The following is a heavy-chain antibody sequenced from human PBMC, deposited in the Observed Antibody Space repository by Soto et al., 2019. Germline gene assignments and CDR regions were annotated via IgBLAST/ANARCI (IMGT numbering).Heavy chain of an antibody. D-gene: IGHD3-3*01. Sequence: SVKVSCKASGFPFTSSAVQWVRQARGQRLEWIGWIVVGRGNTDYAQKFQDGVTFTRDMSTTTAYMELSSLRSEDTAVYYCAAFAYYGFWSGYSFDYWGQGTLVTVSS. V-gene: IGHV1-58*01. CDR2: IVVGRGNT. CDR3: AAFAYYGFWSGYSFDY. J-gene: IGHJ4*02. CDR1: GFPFTSSA.